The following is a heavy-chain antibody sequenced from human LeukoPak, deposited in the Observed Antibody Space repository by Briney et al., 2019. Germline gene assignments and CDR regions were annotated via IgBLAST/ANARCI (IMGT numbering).Heavy chain of an antibody. CDR1: GHTFTSYY. J-gene: IGHJ5*02. CDR2: INPSGGST. Sequence: ASVKVSCKASGHTFTSYYMHWVRQAPGQGLEWMGIINPSGGSTSYAQKFQGRVTMTRDTSTSTVYMELSSLRSEDTAVYYCARSPEGYCSGGSCYSQWFDPWGRGTLVTVSS. CDR3: ARSPEGYCSGGSCYSQWFDP. D-gene: IGHD2-15*01. V-gene: IGHV1-46*01.